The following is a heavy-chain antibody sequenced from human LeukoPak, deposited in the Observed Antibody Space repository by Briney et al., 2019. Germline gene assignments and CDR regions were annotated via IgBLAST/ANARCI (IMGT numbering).Heavy chain of an antibody. CDR2: ISASGSNT. J-gene: IGHJ4*02. D-gene: IGHD6-13*01. Sequence: GGSLRLSFAASEITFSSYAMSWVAQSPGKGLEWVSAISASGSNTYYAECVKGRFTIYRDNTKNPQYLQMNSLRAEDTAVYYCAKDLRKGISAGDYWGQGTLVTVSS. CDR1: EITFSSYA. CDR3: AKDLRKGISAGDY. V-gene: IGHV3-23*01.